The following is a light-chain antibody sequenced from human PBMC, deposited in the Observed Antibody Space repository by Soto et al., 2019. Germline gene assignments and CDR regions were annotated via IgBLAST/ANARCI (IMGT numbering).Light chain of an antibody. CDR1: SSDVGGYNY. CDR2: DVS. CDR3: SSYTSSSSLLYV. J-gene: IGLJ1*01. V-gene: IGLV2-14*01. Sequence: QSALTLAASVSGSPGQSITISCTGTSSDVGGYNYVSWYQQHPGKAPKLMIYDVSNRPSGVSNRFSGSKSGNTASLTISGLQAEDEADYYCSSYTSSSSLLYVFGTGTKLTVL.